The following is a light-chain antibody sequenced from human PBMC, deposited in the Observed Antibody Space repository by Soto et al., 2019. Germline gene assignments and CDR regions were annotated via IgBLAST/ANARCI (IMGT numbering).Light chain of an antibody. Sequence: QSVLTQPASVSGPPGQSITISCTGTSSDVGGYNYVSWYQQHPGKAPKLMIYEVTNRPSGVSNRFSDSKSGNTASPTISGLQAEDEADYYCSSYTTSNTYVFGTGTKVTVL. CDR2: EVT. CDR3: SSYTTSNTYV. CDR1: SSDVGGYNY. J-gene: IGLJ1*01. V-gene: IGLV2-14*01.